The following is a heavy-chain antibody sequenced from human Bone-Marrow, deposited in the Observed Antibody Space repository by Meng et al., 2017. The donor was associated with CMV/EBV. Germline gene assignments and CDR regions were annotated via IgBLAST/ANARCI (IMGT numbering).Heavy chain of an antibody. CDR2: IRFDGSDK. J-gene: IGHJ4*02. CDR3: AKGHSGSYPSPDY. Sequence: GGSLRLSCAASGFTFKNYGMHWVRQAPGKGLEWVAFIRFDGSDKYYADSVKGRFAISRDISKNTLYLQMNSLRAEDTAVYYCAKGHSGSYPSPDYWGQGTLVPVSS. CDR1: GFTFKNYG. V-gene: IGHV3-30*02. D-gene: IGHD1-26*01.